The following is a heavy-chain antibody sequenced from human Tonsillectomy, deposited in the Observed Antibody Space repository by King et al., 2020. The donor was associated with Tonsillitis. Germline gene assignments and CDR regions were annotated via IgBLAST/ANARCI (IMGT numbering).Heavy chain of an antibody. CDR3: AKDITRWLQFQVDY. CDR2: ITASGGST. Sequence: VQLVESGGDLVQPGGSLRLSCAASGFTFSSYAMSWVRQAPGKGLEWVSAITASGGSTYYADSVKGRFTISRDNSKDTLYLQMNTLRAEDTAVYYCAKDITRWLQFQVDYWGQGTLVTVSS. J-gene: IGHJ4*02. D-gene: IGHD5-24*01. V-gene: IGHV3-23*04. CDR1: GFTFSSYA.